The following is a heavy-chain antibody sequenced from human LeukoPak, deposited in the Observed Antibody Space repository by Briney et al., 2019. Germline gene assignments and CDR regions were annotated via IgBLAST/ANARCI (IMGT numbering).Heavy chain of an antibody. Sequence: GGSLRLSCTASEFTVSRNYMLWVRQAPGKGREWVSLIFSNGDTHYADSVKGRFTISRDTSKNTVSLQMNSLRVEDTAMYYCTRDQMNYWGQGTLVTVSS. CDR3: TRDQMNY. J-gene: IGHJ4*02. D-gene: IGHD5-24*01. V-gene: IGHV3-53*01. CDR1: EFTVSRNY. CDR2: IFSNGDT.